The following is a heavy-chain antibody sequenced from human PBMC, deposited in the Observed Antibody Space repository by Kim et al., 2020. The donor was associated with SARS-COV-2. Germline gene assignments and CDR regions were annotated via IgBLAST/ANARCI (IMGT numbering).Heavy chain of an antibody. V-gene: IGHV3-7*01. D-gene: IGHD6-13*01. CDR3: ARDYSD. J-gene: IGHJ4*02. CDR2: DGSTT. Sequence: DGSTTYWVDSVEGGVILARDNAENSLYLQMSSLRAEDTAVYYCARDYSDWGQGTLVTVSS.